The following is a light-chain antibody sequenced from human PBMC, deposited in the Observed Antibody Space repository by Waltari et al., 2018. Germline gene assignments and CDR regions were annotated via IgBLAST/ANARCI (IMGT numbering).Light chain of an antibody. Sequence: SVLTQPPSASEAARKSVTISCYGSSSNIGSNDVSWYQQFPGTAPKLLISYNDRRASGVSYRVSGSKSGTSASLAISGLQTEDEADYYCAAWDDSLSGHVLFGGGTRLTVL. CDR2: YND. J-gene: IGLJ2*01. CDR1: SSNIGSND. V-gene: IGLV1-36*01. CDR3: AAWDDSLSGHVL.